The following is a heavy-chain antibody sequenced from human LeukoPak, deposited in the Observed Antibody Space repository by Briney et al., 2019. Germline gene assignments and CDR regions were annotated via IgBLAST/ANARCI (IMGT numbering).Heavy chain of an antibody. CDR2: INPNSGGT. D-gene: IGHD3-10*01. Sequence: GASVKVSCKASGYTXTGYYMHWVRQAPGQGLEWMGWINPNSGGTNYAQKFQGRVTMTRDTSISTAYMALSRLRSDDTAVYYCARDHYYRSGSYASTNYYYYGMDVWGQGTTVTVSS. CDR3: ARDHYYRSGSYASTNYYYYGMDV. CDR1: GYTXTGYY. V-gene: IGHV1-2*02. J-gene: IGHJ6*02.